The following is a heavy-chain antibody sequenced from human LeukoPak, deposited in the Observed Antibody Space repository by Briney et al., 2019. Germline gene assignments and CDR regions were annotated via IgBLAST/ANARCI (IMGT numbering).Heavy chain of an antibody. V-gene: IGHV3-30*02. CDR2: IRNDGSNK. CDR3: ASGLWFGSGFDY. J-gene: IGHJ4*02. CDR1: GFTFSTYG. Sequence: GGSLRLSCAASGFTFSTYGMHWVRQAPGKGLEWVAFIRNDGSNKYYADSVKGRFTISRDNSKNTLYLQMNSLRAEDTAVYYCASGLWFGSGFDYWGQGTLVTVSS. D-gene: IGHD3-10*01.